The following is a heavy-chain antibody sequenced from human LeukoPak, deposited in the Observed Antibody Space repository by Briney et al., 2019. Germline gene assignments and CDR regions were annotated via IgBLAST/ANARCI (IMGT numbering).Heavy chain of an antibody. V-gene: IGHV1-69*05. J-gene: IGHJ6*03. CDR2: IIPIFGTA. CDR1: GGTFSSYA. CDR3: AGINPYYYYMDV. Sequence: SVKVSCKASGGTFSSYAISWVRQAPGQGLEWMGRIIPIFGTANYAQKFQGRVTITTDESTSTAYMELSSLRSEDTAVYYCAGINPYYYYMDVWGKGTTATVSS.